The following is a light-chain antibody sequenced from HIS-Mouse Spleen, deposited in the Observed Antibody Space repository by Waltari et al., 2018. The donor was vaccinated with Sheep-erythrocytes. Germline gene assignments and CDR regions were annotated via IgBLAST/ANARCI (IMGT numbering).Light chain of an antibody. CDR1: SRYVGGYNY. CDR2: DVS. V-gene: IGLV2-11*01. J-gene: IGLJ1*01. Sequence: QSALTQPRSVSGSPGQSVTISCTGTSRYVGGYNYFSWYQQHPGKAPNLMIYDVSTRPSGVPDRFSGSKSGNTASLTISGLQAEDEADYYCCSYAGSYNHVFATGTKVTVL. CDR3: CSYAGSYNHV.